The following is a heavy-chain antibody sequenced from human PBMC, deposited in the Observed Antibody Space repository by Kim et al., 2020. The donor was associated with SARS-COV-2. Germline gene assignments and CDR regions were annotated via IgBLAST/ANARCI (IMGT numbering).Heavy chain of an antibody. V-gene: IGHV3-48*02. D-gene: IGHD3-22*01. CDR3: ARDLSTMIAFYYFDY. Sequence: ASVKGRFTITSDTAKNSLYLQMNSLRDEDTAVYYCARDLSTMIAFYYFDYWGQGTLVTVSS. J-gene: IGHJ4*02.